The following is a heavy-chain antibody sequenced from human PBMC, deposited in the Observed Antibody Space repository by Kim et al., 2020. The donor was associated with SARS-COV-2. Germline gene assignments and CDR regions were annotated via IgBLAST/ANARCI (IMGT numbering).Heavy chain of an antibody. CDR3: ATDSDYGLDY. D-gene: IGHD4-17*01. Sequence: GGSLRLSCAASGFPFSGRSMNWVRQTPGKGLECISYISAAGDYIYYPDSVKGRFTISRDNAKNSLSLPMNNLRAEDTAVYFCATDSDYGLDYWGQGTLVT. V-gene: IGHV3-21*01. CDR2: ISAAGDYI. CDR1: GFPFSGRS. J-gene: IGHJ4*02.